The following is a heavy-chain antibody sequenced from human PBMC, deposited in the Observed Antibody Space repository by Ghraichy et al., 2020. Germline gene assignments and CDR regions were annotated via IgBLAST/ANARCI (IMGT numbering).Heavy chain of an antibody. D-gene: IGHD6-13*01. CDR1: GFTFSSYS. CDR2: ISSSSSYI. CDR3: ARDRGAAAAYYYYGMDV. J-gene: IGHJ6*04. Sequence: GGSLRLSCAASGFTFSSYSMNWVRQAPGKGLEWVSSISSSSSYIYYADSVKGRFTISRDNAKNSLYLQMNSLRAEDTAVYYCARDRGAAAAYYYYGMDVWGKGTTVTVPS. V-gene: IGHV3-21*01.